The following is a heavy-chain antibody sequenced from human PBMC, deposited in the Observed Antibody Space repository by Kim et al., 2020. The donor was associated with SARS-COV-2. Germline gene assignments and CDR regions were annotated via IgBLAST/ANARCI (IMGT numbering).Heavy chain of an antibody. D-gene: IGHD4-17*01. V-gene: IGHV3-23*01. CDR1: GFTFSNYA. CDR3: ARGHGDYGGHYLDV. CDR2: ISGSGSDT. J-gene: IGHJ6*02. Sequence: GGSLRLSCVPSGFTFSNYAMSWVRQAPGKGLEWVSAISGSGSDTNYADSVKGRFTISRDNSKNTLYLQMNSLRAEDTAVYYCARGHGDYGGHYLDVWGQGPTVPVSS.